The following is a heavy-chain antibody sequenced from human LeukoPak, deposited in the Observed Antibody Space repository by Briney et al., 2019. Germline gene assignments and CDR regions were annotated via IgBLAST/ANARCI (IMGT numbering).Heavy chain of an antibody. V-gene: IGHV3-7*01. CDR1: GFTFSTYW. D-gene: IGHD3-16*01. J-gene: IGHJ3*02. CDR3: ARDGVNWGRDI. Sequence: GGSLRLSCAASGFTFSTYWMTCVRQGPGKGLEWVANIKQDGSEKYYVDSVKGRFTISRDNAKNSLHLQMNSLRAEDTAVYYCARDGVNWGRDIWGQGTMVTVSS. CDR2: IKQDGSEK.